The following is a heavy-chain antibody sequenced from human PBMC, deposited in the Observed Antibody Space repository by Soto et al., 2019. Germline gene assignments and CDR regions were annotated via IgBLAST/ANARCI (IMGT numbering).Heavy chain of an antibody. J-gene: IGHJ4*02. CDR3: ARDQPGYSYGYGLGY. Sequence: EVQLVESGGGLVKPGGSLRLSCAASGFTFSSYSMNWVRQAPGKGLEWVSSISCSSSYIYYADSVKGRFTISRDNAKNSRYLQMNSLRAEDTAVYYCARDQPGYSYGYGLGYWGQGTLVTVSS. CDR1: GFTFSSYS. D-gene: IGHD5-18*01. CDR2: ISCSSSYI. V-gene: IGHV3-21*01.